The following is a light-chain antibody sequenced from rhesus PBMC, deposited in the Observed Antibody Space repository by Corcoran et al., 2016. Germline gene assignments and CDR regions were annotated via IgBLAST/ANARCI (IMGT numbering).Light chain of an antibody. J-gene: IGKJ4*01. CDR2: KAS. CDR1: ENVNNY. Sequence: DIQMTQSPSSLSASVGDRVTITCRASENVNNYLNWYQQKPGKAPKLLIYKASTLQSGVPSRFSGSGSGTHYTFTISSLQPEDVATYYCQHGYGTPLTFGGGTKVELK. V-gene: IGKV1-74*01. CDR3: QHGYGTPLT.